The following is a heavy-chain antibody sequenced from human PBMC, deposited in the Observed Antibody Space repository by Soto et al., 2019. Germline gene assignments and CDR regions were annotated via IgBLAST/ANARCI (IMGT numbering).Heavy chain of an antibody. V-gene: IGHV3-66*01. Sequence: EVQLVESGGTLVQPGGSLRLSCAASGFDASVNYMTWVRQAPGKGLEWVSAINSGGSTFYADSVKGRFTISRDNSKNTLYLQMNILRVEDTAMYYCVRENYYYGMDVWGQGTAVPVSS. CDR2: INSGGST. CDR3: VRENYYYGMDV. J-gene: IGHJ6*02. CDR1: GFDASVNY.